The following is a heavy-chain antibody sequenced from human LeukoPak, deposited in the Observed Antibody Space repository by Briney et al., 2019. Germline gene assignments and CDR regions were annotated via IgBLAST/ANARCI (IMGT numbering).Heavy chain of an antibody. V-gene: IGHV3-23*01. CDR1: GFTFNSYA. D-gene: IGHD5-18*01. CDR2: IGFGDDSA. J-gene: IGHJ4*02. Sequence: GGSLRLSCAASGFTFNSYAMSWVRQAPGKGLEWVSTIGFGDDSAYYADSVKGRFTISRDNSRDSLYLDMNSLRTEDTAVYYCAILRGAMAYFFDYWGQGTLVTVSS. CDR3: AILRGAMAYFFDY.